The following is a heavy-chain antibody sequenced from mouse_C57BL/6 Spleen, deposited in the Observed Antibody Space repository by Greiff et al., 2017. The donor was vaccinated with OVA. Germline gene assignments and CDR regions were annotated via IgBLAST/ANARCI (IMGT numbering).Heavy chain of an antibody. CDR2: INPNNGGT. CDR3: AMLANWEGCDY. V-gene: IGHV1-22*01. J-gene: IGHJ2*01. D-gene: IGHD4-1*01. CDR1: GYTFTDYN. Sequence: VQLKQSGPELVKPGASVKMSCKASGYTFTDYNMHWVKQSHGKSLEWIGYINPNNGGTSYNQKFKGKATLTVNKSSSTAYMELRSLTSEDSAVYYCAMLANWEGCDYWGQGTTLTVSS.